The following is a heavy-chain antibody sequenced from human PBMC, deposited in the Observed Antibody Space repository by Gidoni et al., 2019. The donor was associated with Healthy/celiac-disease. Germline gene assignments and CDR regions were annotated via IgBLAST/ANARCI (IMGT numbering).Heavy chain of an antibody. CDR2: IYYSGST. V-gene: IGHV4-39*01. Sequence: QLRLQESGPGLVKPSETLSLTCTVSGGSISSSSYYWGWIRQPPGKGLEWIGSIYYSGSTYYNPSLKSRVTISVDTSKNQFSLKLSSVTAADTAVYYCARRITMIVVVIPQPDDAFDIWGQGTMVTVSS. J-gene: IGHJ3*02. CDR1: GGSISSSSYY. D-gene: IGHD3-22*01. CDR3: ARRITMIVVVIPQPDDAFDI.